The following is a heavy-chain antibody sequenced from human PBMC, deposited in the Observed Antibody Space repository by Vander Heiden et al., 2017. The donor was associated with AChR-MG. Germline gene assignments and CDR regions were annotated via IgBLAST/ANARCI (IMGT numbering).Heavy chain of an antibody. Sequence: EVPLVESGGGLVQPGGSLRLSCPASGFTFSSYWMHWVRQAPGKGLVWVSRINSDESSTSYADSVEGRFTISRDNAKNTLYLEMNSLRAEDTAVYYCTRGSGWPWGQGTLVTVSS. CDR3: TRGSGWP. V-gene: IGHV3-74*01. J-gene: IGHJ4*02. CDR2: INSDESST. CDR1: GFTFSSYW. D-gene: IGHD6-19*01.